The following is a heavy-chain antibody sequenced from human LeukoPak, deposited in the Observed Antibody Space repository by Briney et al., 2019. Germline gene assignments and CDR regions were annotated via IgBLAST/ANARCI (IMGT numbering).Heavy chain of an antibody. CDR2: IRNDGSNK. J-gene: IGHJ6*03. Sequence: GGSLRLSCAVSGFTFSGYGMHWVRRAPGKGLERVAFIRNDGSNKDYAKSVKGRFTVSRDNSKNTLYLQMNSLTTEDTAVYYCAKDWCCCGGDCYQYYYMDVWGKGTTVIVS. CDR1: GFTFSGYG. V-gene: IGHV3-30*02. D-gene: IGHD2-21*02. CDR3: AKDWCCCGGDCYQYYYMDV.